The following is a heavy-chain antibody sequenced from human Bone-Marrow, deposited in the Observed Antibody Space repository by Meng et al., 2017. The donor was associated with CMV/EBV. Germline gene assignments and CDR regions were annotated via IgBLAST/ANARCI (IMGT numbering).Heavy chain of an antibody. CDR2: IYYSGST. CDR3: ARDLPYMVRGGHYYGMDV. D-gene: IGHD3-10*01. V-gene: IGHV4-59*01. CDR1: GGSISSYY. Sequence: SETLSLTCPVSGGSISSYYWSWIRQPPGTGLEWIGYIYYSGSTNYNPSLKSRVTISVDTSKNQFSLKLSSVTAADTAVYYCARDLPYMVRGGHYYGMDVWGQGTTVTVSS. J-gene: IGHJ6*02.